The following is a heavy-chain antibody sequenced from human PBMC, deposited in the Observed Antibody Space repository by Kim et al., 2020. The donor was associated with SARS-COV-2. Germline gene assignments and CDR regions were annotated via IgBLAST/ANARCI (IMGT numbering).Heavy chain of an antibody. Sequence: ANYAQKLQGRVTITADESTSTAYMELSSLRSEDTAVYYCASRGNSDAFDIWGQGTMVTVSS. CDR3: ASRGNSDAFDI. J-gene: IGHJ3*02. CDR2: A. D-gene: IGHD2-21*02. V-gene: IGHV1-69*01.